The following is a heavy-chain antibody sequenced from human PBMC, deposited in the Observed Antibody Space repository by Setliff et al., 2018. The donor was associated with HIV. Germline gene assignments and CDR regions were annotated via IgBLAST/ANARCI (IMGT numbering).Heavy chain of an antibody. Sequence: GGSLRLSCTASGFTFYNYGFHWVRRVTGKGLEWVAGDTVTGATYYPNSVLGRFTISRDDGGSYLQMNSLRVEGTGVYFCARRAGYASTYHREDYHYLDVWGKGTTVTVSS. D-gene: IGHD2-2*01. CDR2: DTVTGAT. CDR1: GFTFYNYG. J-gene: IGHJ6*03. CDR3: ARRAGYASTYHREDYHYLDV. V-gene: IGHV3-13*01.